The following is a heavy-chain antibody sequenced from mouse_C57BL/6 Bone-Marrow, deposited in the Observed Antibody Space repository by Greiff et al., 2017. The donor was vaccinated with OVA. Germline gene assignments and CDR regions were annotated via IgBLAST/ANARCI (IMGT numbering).Heavy chain of an antibody. J-gene: IGHJ4*01. Sequence: QVQLQPSWAELVRPGASVTLSCTASGSTFTDYEMHWVKQTPVHGLEWIGAIDPETGGTAYNQKFTGKAILTTAKSSSTAYMEHSSLTTEESADDYCTRGYSNYYAMDYWGQGTSVTVSS. CDR2: IDPETGGT. CDR1: GSTFTDYE. D-gene: IGHD2-5*01. CDR3: TRGYSNYYAMDY. V-gene: IGHV1-15*01.